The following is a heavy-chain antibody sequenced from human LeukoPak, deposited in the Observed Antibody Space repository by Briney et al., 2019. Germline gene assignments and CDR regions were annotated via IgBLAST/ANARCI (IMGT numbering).Heavy chain of an antibody. CDR3: ARGGGYGDLRLDP. V-gene: IGHV1-69*05. CDR2: IIPIFGTA. CDR1: GGTFSSYA. D-gene: IGHD4-17*01. J-gene: IGHJ5*02. Sequence: SVKVSCKASGGTFSSYAISWVRQAPGQGLEWMGGIIPIFGTANYAKKFQGRVTNPTDESTSTAYMDPSSLRSEDTAVYYRARGGGYGDLRLDPWGQGTLVTVSS.